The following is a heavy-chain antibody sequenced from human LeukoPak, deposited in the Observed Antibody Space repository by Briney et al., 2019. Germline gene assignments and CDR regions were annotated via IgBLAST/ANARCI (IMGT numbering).Heavy chain of an antibody. CDR3: AGFGDWNFDS. V-gene: IGHV4-38-2*02. J-gene: IGHJ4*02. CDR2: IYHSGST. Sequence: SEALSLTCTVSGDSISSGYYWGWIRQPPGKGLEWIGTIYHSGSTYYNPSLKSRVTISRDTSKNQFSLKVSSVTAADTAVYYCAGFGDWNFDSWGEGTLVTVSS. CDR1: GDSISSGYY. D-gene: IGHD2-21*02.